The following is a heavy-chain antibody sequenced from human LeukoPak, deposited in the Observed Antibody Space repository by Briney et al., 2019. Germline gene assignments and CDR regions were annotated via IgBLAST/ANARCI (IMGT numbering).Heavy chain of an antibody. CDR3: ASLYSAGN. J-gene: IGHJ4*02. Sequence: SETLSLTCAVYSESFRSFHWSWIRQPPGKGLEWIGEISLSGSTNYNPSLKSRVNISLDTYNSQFSLNLSSVTDADTAVYYCASLYSAGNWAQGTLVTVSS. CDR2: ISLSGST. V-gene: IGHV4-34*01. CDR1: SESFRSFH. D-gene: IGHD6-13*01.